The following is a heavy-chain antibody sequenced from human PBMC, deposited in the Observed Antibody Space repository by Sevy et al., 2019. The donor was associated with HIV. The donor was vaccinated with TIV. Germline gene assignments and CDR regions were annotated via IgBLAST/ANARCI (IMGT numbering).Heavy chain of an antibody. J-gene: IGHJ6*02. V-gene: IGHV5-51*01. CDR1: GFTFTDYW. CDR2: IYPGDSDT. CDR3: ARSRGDFLPPYYFQYYGMDV. Sequence: GESLKISCKTSGFTFTDYWIGWVRQMPGKGLEWMGIIYPGDSDTGYSPSFRGQVTISADKSTSIAYLQWSSLKASDTAMYYCARSRGDFLPPYYFQYYGMDVWGQGTTVTVSS. D-gene: IGHD3-3*01.